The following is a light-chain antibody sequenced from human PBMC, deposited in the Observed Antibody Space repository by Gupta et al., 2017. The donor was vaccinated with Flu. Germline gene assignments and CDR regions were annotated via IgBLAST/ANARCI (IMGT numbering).Light chain of an antibody. J-gene: IGKJ5*01. Sequence: DIQMTQSPSSLSASVRARVTITCRASQSIGDYLNWYQQKPGKAPKLLIYAASSLQSGVPSRFSGSGPGTDFTLTIRRLQPEDFATYYCQEGDSPSGTFGQGTRLEIK. CDR1: QSIGDY. CDR3: QEGDSPSGT. CDR2: AAS. V-gene: IGKV1-39*01.